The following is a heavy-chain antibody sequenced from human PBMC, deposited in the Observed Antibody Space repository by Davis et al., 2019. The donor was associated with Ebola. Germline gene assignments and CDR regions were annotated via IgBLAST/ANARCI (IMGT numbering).Heavy chain of an antibody. CDR1: GFTFCDYA. D-gene: IGHD2-2*01. Sequence: GESLKISCTASGFTFCDYAMSWFRQAPGKGLEWVGFIRSKAYGGTTEYAASVKGRFTISRDDSKSIAYLQMNSLKTEDTAVYYCTRSKGCSSTSCFEYFQHWGQGTLVTVSS. J-gene: IGHJ1*01. CDR2: IRSKAYGGTT. CDR3: TRSKGCSSTSCFEYFQH. V-gene: IGHV3-49*03.